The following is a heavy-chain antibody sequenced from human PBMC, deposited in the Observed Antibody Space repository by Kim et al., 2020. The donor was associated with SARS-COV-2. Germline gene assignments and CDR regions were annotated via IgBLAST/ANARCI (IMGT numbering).Heavy chain of an antibody. J-gene: IGHJ4*02. CDR3: AKDPSWGELPLYYFDY. Sequence: SVKGRFTISRDNSKNTLYLQMNSLRAEDTAVYYCAKDPSWGELPLYYFDYWGQGTLVTVSS. V-gene: IGHV3-23*01. D-gene: IGHD1-26*01.